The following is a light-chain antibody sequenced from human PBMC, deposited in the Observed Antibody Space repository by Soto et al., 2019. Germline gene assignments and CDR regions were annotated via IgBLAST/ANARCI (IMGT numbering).Light chain of an antibody. Sequence: QSVLTQPPSVSAAPGQKVTISCSGSSSNIGNNPVSWYQQLPGTAPQLLIYDSHERPSGIPDRFSGSKSGTSATLGITGHQTGDEADYYCGTWDSSLSSVVFGGGTKLTVL. CDR2: DSH. J-gene: IGLJ2*01. V-gene: IGLV1-51*01. CDR1: SSNIGNNP. CDR3: GTWDSSLSSVV.